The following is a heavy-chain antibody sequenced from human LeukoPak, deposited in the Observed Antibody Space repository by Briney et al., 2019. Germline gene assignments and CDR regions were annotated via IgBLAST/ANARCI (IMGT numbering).Heavy chain of an antibody. V-gene: IGHV3-21*01. J-gene: IGHJ4*02. D-gene: IGHD2-8*02. Sequence: GGSLRLSCTASGLTFSTSGFNWVRQAPGKGLEWVASIGPTGSDRYHADSIKGRFTISRDNAKNSLYLQMNSLRAEDAAVYYCARVVPGTGFFYWGQGTLVTVSS. CDR2: IGPTGSDR. CDR1: GLTFSTSG. CDR3: ARVVPGTGFFY.